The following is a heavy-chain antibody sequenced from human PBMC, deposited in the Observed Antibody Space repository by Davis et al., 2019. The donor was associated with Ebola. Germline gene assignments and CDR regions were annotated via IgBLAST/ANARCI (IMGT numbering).Heavy chain of an antibody. V-gene: IGHV3-7*01. CDR3: ARERDPTVAWGY. Sequence: GESLKISCVASGFSFSSYWMSWVRQAPGKGLEWVANINQDGGERNYVDSVKGRFTISRDNTKNSLYLQMNSLRVEDTAMYYCARERDPTVAWGYWGQGTLVTVSS. CDR2: INQDGGER. CDR1: GFSFSSYW. D-gene: IGHD6-19*01. J-gene: IGHJ4*02.